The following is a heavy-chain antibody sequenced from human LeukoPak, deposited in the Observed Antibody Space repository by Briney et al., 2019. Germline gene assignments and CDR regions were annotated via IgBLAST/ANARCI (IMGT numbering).Heavy chain of an antibody. J-gene: IGHJ4*02. D-gene: IGHD6-13*01. CDR1: GFAFSNYG. Sequence: PGGSLRLSCAASGFAFSNYGMHWVRQAPGKGLEWVAVISYDGSNKYYADSVKGRFTISRDNTKNTLYLQMNSLRAEDTAVYYCAKDESAAAGQPFDYWGQGTLVTVSS. CDR3: AKDESAAAGQPFDY. CDR2: ISYDGSNK. V-gene: IGHV3-30*18.